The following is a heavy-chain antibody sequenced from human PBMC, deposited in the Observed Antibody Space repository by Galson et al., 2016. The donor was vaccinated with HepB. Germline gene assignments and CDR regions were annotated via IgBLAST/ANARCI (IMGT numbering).Heavy chain of an antibody. V-gene: IGHV4-59*11. CDR1: GDSMSSHY. Sequence: ETLSLTCTVSGDSMSSHYWSWIRQPPGKGLEWIGYIYYSGSTNYNPSLKSRVTISVDTSKNQFSLKLSSVTAADTAVYYCARVRNYYDSSGYKHYFDYWGQGTLVTVSS. CDR3: ARVRNYYDSSGYKHYFDY. J-gene: IGHJ4*02. CDR2: IYYSGST. D-gene: IGHD3-22*01.